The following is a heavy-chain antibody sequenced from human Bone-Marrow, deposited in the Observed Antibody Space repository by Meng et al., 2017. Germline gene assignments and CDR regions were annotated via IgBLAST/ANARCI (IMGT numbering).Heavy chain of an antibody. CDR2: IYYSGTT. J-gene: IGHJ4*02. CDR3: ARGQYY. V-gene: IGHV4-61*01. CDR1: GVSVNSGSYA. Sequence: HVQPPASGPGLVCPSETLSLTCTLSGVSVNSGSYAWSWIRQPPGKGLEWIGNIYYSGTTNYNPSLKSRVTISIDASKNQFSLMLSSLTAADTAVYYCARGQYYWGQGTLVTVSS.